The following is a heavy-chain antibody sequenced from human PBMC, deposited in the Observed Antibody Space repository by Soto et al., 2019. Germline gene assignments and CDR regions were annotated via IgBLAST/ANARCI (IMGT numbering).Heavy chain of an antibody. CDR3: AHLAPGGSYLYYFDS. J-gene: IGHJ4*02. CDR2: IYWDDDK. Sequence: GSGPTLVNPTQTLTLTFTFSVFSLTTSEVAVAWIRQPPGQALEWLGLIYWDDDKRYHPSLKSRLTITKDTSKNQVVLTMTNMDPVDTATYYCAHLAPGGSYLYYFDSWGQGTLVTVSS. D-gene: IGHD1-26*01. CDR1: VFSLTTSEVA. V-gene: IGHV2-5*02.